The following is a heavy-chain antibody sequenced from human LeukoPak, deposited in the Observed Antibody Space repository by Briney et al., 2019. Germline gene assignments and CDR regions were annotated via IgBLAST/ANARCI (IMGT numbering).Heavy chain of an antibody. Sequence: SETLSLTRTVSGGSMSSYYWSWIRQPAGKGLEWIGRIYITGSTNYNPSLKSRVTMSVDTSKNQFSLKLSSVTAADTAVYYCARSDYYDSSGYPTHLNWFDPWGQGTLVTVSS. J-gene: IGHJ5*02. CDR2: IYITGST. V-gene: IGHV4-4*07. CDR1: GGSMSSYY. CDR3: ARSDYYDSSGYPTHLNWFDP. D-gene: IGHD3-22*01.